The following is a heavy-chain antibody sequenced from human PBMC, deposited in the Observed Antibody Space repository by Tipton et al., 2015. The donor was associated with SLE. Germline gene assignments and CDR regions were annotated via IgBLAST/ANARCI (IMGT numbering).Heavy chain of an antibody. CDR1: GFSISNGYY. J-gene: IGHJ3*02. D-gene: IGHD3-10*01. Sequence: TLSLTCGVSGFSISNGYYWAWVRQPPGKGLEWIGSIYHTGTTFYNPSLQSRVVISVDTSENHFSLSLSSVTAADTAVYYCARLNYYGSGSDAFDIWGQGTIVTVSS. CDR3: ARLNYYGSGSDAFDI. V-gene: IGHV4-38-2*01. CDR2: IYHTGTT.